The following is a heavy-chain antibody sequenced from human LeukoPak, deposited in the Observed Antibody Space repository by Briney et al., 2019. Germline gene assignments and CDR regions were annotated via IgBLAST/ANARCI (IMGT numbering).Heavy chain of an antibody. CDR2: ISSSSSYT. J-gene: IGHJ4*02. Sequence: PGGSLRLSCAASGFTFSDYYMSWIRQAPGKGLEWVSYISSSSSYTNYTDSGKGRFTISRDNAKNSLYLQMNTLRAEDTAVYYCARVKGVYGDYHPFDYWGQGTLVSVSS. V-gene: IGHV3-11*06. CDR3: ARVKGVYGDYHPFDY. D-gene: IGHD4-17*01. CDR1: GFTFSDYY.